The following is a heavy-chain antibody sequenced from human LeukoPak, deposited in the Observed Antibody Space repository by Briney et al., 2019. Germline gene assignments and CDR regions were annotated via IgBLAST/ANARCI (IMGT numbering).Heavy chain of an antibody. J-gene: IGHJ3*01. V-gene: IGHV3-7*03. Sequence: GGSLRLSCAVSGFTFSGFWMSWSRQAPGKGLEWVASINSDGSEGYYADVVKGRFTISRDNDKNSLYLQINSLRAEDTAVYYCARSSYSSSSSVWGQGTMVTVSS. D-gene: IGHD6-6*01. CDR2: INSDGSEG. CDR3: ARSSYSSSSSV. CDR1: GFTFSGFW.